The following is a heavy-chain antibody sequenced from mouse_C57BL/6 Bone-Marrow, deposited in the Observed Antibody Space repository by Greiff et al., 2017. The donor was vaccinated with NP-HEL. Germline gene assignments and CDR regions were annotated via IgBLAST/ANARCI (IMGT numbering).Heavy chain of an antibody. CDR3: TTPYYDYDWYFDV. CDR2: IDPENGDT. CDR1: GFNIKDDY. J-gene: IGHJ1*03. V-gene: IGHV14-4*01. D-gene: IGHD2-4*01. Sequence: VQLQQSGAELVRPGASVKLSCTASGFNIKDDYMHWVKQRPEQGLEWIGWIDPENGDTEYASKFQGQAHITADTSSNTAYLQLSSLTSEDTAVYYCTTPYYDYDWYFDVWGTGTTVTVSS.